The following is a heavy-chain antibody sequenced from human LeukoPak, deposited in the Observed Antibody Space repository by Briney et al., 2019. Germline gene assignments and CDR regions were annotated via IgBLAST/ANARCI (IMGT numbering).Heavy chain of an antibody. V-gene: IGHV3-7*03. CDR3: ARAVGSSWVFFDY. Sequence: GGSLRLSCAASGFTLSSYWMSWVRQAPGKGLEWVANIKQDGSEKYYVDSVKGRFTISRDNAKNSLYLQMNSLRAEDTAVYYCARAVGSSWVFFDYWGQGTLVTVSS. CDR2: IKQDGSEK. J-gene: IGHJ4*02. CDR1: GFTLSSYW. D-gene: IGHD6-13*01.